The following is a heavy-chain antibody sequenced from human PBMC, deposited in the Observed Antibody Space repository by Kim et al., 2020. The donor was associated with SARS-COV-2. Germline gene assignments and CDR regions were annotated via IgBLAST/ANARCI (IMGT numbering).Heavy chain of an antibody. J-gene: IGHJ3*02. V-gene: IGHV3-48*03. CDR3: ARGGAVVYDAFDI. Sequence: SADSVKGRFTISRDNAKNSLYLQMNSLRAEDTAVYYCARGGAVVYDAFDIWGQGTMVTVSS. D-gene: IGHD6-19*01.